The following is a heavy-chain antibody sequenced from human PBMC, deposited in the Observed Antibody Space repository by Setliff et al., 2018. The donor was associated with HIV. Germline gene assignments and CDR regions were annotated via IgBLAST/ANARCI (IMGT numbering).Heavy chain of an antibody. CDR1: GASLTRGYYY. D-gene: IGHD3-22*01. Sequence: PSETLSLTCTVSGASLTRGYYYWSWIRQPAGKGLEWIGRIYTTGSTNYNSSLQSRVTISADTSRNHFSLGLGSVTAADTAVYYCARLWAYYDSSGRTAFDIWGQGTMVTVSS. V-gene: IGHV4-61*02. CDR2: IYTTGST. CDR3: ARLWAYYDSSGRTAFDI. J-gene: IGHJ3*02.